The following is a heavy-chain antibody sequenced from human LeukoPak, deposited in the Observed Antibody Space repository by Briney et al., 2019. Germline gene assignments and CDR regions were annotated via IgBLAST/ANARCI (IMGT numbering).Heavy chain of an antibody. J-gene: IGHJ4*02. D-gene: IGHD2-15*01. CDR2: INEDGSTT. V-gene: IGHV3-7*01. Sequence: GGSLGLSCAASGFTFRSYWMGWVRQTPGKGLEWLANINEDGSTTYYVDSVRGRFTISRNNADNSLYLQMNSLRAEDTAVYYCARDATRGGDFDSWGQGTLVTVSS. CDR3: ARDATRGGDFDS. CDR1: GFTFRSYW.